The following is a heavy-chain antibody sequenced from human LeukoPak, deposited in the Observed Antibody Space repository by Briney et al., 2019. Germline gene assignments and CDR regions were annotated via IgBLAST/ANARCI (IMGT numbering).Heavy chain of an antibody. CDR1: GFTFTNSW. J-gene: IGHJ5*02. V-gene: IGHV3-33*08. CDR2: IWYDGSNK. Sequence: PGGSLRLSCAASGFTFTNSWMHWVRQAPGKGLEWVAVIWYDGSNKYYADSVKGRFTISRDNSKNTLYLQMNSLRAEDTAVYYCARDWSWGQGTLVTVSS. CDR3: ARDWS.